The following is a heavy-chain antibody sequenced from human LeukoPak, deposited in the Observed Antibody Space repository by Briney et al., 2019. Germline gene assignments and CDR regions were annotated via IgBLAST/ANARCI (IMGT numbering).Heavy chain of an antibody. Sequence: ASVKVSCKASGYTFTGYYVHWVRQAPGQGLEWMGWINTNSGATNYAQKFQGRVTLTRDTSISTAYMEVSSLRFDDTAFYYCARAPMGTAPLYWGQGTLVTVSS. CDR3: ARAPMGTAPLY. CDR2: INTNSGAT. J-gene: IGHJ4*02. CDR1: GYTFTGYY. D-gene: IGHD1/OR15-1a*01. V-gene: IGHV1-2*02.